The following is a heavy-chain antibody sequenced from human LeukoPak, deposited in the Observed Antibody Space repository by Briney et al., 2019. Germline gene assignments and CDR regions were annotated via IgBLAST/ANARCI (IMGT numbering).Heavy chain of an antibody. V-gene: IGHV3-7*01. J-gene: IGHJ4*02. CDR1: GFTFSTYW. D-gene: IGHD3-22*01. Sequence: GGSLRLSCDASGFTFSTYWMTWVRQAPGKGLEWVATINQDGSEKFYMDSMQGRFIISRDNAKNSLHLHMNSLRAEDTAVYYCARVHARTVITTILFDYWGQGTLVTVSS. CDR2: INQDGSEK. CDR3: ARVHARTVITTILFDY.